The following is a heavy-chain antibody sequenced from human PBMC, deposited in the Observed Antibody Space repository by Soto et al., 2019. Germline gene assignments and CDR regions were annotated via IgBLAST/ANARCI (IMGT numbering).Heavy chain of an antibody. CDR2: IYYSGST. J-gene: IGHJ3*02. CDR1: GGSISSYY. V-gene: IGHV4-59*01. Sequence: QVQLQESGPGLVKHSETLSLTCTVSGGSISSYYWSWIRQPPGKGLESIGYIYYSGSTNYNPSLSGRVTISVDTAKNQFCLKLSAVTVADTAVYYCASENYYDSSSDAFDIWGQGTMVTVSS. D-gene: IGHD3-22*01. CDR3: ASENYYDSSSDAFDI.